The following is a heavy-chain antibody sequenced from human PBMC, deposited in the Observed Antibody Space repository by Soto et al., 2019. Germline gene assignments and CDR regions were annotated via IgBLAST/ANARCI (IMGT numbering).Heavy chain of an antibody. D-gene: IGHD7-27*01. J-gene: IGHJ4*02. Sequence: ASVKVSCKASGYTFTSYAMHWVRQAPGQRLEWMGWINAGNGNTKYSQKFQGRVTITRDTSASTAYMELSSLRSEDTAVYYCARWTGALLAFDYWGQGTLVTVSS. CDR1: GYTFTSYA. CDR3: ARWTGALLAFDY. V-gene: IGHV1-3*01. CDR2: INAGNGNT.